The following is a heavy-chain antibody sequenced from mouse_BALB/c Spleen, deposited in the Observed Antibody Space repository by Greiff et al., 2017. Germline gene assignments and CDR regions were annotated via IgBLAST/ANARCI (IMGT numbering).Heavy chain of an antibody. V-gene: IGHV1-77*01. Sequence: VQVVESGAELARPGASVKLSCKASGYTFTDYYINWVKQRTGQGLEWIGEIYPGSGNTYYNEKFKGKATLTADKSSSTAYMQLSSLTSEDSAVYFCARSRATMITTWFAYWGQGTLVTVSA. CDR1: GYTFTDYY. CDR3: ARSRATMITTWFAY. CDR2: IYPGSGNT. J-gene: IGHJ3*01. D-gene: IGHD2-4*01.